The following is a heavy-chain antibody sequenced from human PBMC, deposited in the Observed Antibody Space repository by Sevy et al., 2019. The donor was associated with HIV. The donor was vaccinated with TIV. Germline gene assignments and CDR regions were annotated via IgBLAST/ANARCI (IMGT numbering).Heavy chain of an antibody. CDR3: ARVGGSYPPGAFDI. D-gene: IGHD1-26*01. CDR2: IKQDGSEK. CDR1: GFTFSSYW. Sequence: GGSLRLSCAASGFTFSSYWMSWVRQAPGKGLEWVANIKQDGSEKYYVDSVKGRFTISRDNAMNSLYLQMNSLRAEDTAVYYCARVGGSYPPGAFDIWGQGTMVTVSS. J-gene: IGHJ3*02. V-gene: IGHV3-7*01.